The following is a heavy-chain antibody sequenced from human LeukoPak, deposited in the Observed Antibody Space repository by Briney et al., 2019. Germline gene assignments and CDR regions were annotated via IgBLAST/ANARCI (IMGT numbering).Heavy chain of an antibody. D-gene: IGHD2-15*01. CDR1: GFSFSSDW. Sequence: GGSLRLSCAASGFSFSSDWMNWVRQDPGKGLVWVSRINSDGTRTAYADSVRGRFIISRDNAKNSLYLQMNSLRAEDTALYYCARDGGDCSGDSCYVDYWGQGTLVTVSS. CDR2: INSDGTRT. V-gene: IGHV3-74*01. J-gene: IGHJ4*02. CDR3: ARDGGDCSGDSCYVDY.